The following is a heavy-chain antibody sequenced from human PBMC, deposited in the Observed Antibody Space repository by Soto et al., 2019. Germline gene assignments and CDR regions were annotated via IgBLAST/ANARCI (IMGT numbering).Heavy chain of an antibody. CDR1: GHKSTSNW. CDR2: IDPSDSYT. CDR3: VCGYSSEGMDV. J-gene: IGHJ6*02. D-gene: IGHD5-12*01. Sequence: PGESLKISCEGSGHKSTSNWIVWVRQMPGKGLEWMGRIDPSDSYTNYSPSFQGHVTISADKSISTAYLQWSSLKASDTAMYYCVCGYSSEGMDVWGQGTTVTVSS. V-gene: IGHV5-10-1*01.